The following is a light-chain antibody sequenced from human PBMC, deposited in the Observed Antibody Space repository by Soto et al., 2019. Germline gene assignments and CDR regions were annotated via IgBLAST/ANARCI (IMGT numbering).Light chain of an antibody. Sequence: DIQMTQSPSTLSASVGDRVTITCRASESISDWLAWYQQKPGKAPKLLIYKASTLVNGVPSRFSGTGSETEFTLPLTSLQPDDSATYYCQQYSGYSGLTFGCGTQAVLK. CDR2: KAS. J-gene: IGKJ4*01. CDR3: QQYSGYSGLT. CDR1: ESISDW. V-gene: IGKV1-5*03.